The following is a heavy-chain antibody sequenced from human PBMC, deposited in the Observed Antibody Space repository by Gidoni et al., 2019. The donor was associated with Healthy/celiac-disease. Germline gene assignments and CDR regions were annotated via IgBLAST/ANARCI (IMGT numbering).Heavy chain of an antibody. V-gene: IGHV3-15*01. Sequence: EVQLVESGGGLVKPGGSLRLSCAASGFPCSNAWMSWVRQAPGKGLEWVGRIKSKTDGGTTDYAAPVKGRFTISRDDSKNTLYLQMNSLKTEDTAVYYCTTDPSVVPAERPWGQGTLVTVSS. CDR2: IKSKTDGGTT. D-gene: IGHD2-2*01. CDR3: TTDPSVVPAERP. J-gene: IGHJ5*02. CDR1: GFPCSNAW.